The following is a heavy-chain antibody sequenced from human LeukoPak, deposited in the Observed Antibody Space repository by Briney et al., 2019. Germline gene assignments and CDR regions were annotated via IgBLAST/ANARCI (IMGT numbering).Heavy chain of an antibody. J-gene: IGHJ4*02. V-gene: IGHV3-23*01. CDR1: GFTFSSYA. Sequence: GGSLRLSCAASGFTFSSYAMSWVRQAPGKGLEWVSAISASGGSTYYADSVKGRFTVSKDNSKNTLYIQMNSLRAEDTAVYYCATGGRYYYDQWGQGTLVTVSS. D-gene: IGHD3-22*01. CDR2: ISASGGST. CDR3: ATGGRYYYDQ.